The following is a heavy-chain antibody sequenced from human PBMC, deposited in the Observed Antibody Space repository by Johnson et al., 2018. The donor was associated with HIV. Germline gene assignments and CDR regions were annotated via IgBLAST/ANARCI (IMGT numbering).Heavy chain of an antibody. D-gene: IGHD3-3*01. CDR3: AKDLGDFWSGYYFDI. CDR1: GFSFSSYW. CDR2: INQDGRDR. J-gene: IGHJ3*02. V-gene: IGHV3-7*05. Sequence: MLLVESGGGVVQPGGSLRLSCAASGFSFSSYWMTWVRQAPGKGLEWVANINQDGRDRYYVASVQGRFTISRDNAQNSLYLQMNSLRGEDTAVYYCAKDLGDFWSGYYFDIWGQGTMVTVSS.